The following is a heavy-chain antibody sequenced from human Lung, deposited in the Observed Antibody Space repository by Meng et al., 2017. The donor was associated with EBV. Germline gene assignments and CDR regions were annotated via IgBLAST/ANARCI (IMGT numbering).Heavy chain of an antibody. CDR3: ARSSFSSGWYVGNY. V-gene: IGHV1-69*01. CDR2: IIPMFGTA. Sequence: QVQLVQSGAEVKKPGSSVNVSCKASGGNFSNYAVNWVRQAPGQGLEWMGGIIPMFGTAKYAQKFQGRGTIPADESTKTAYMELSSLRSEDTAVYYCARSSFSSGWYVGNYWGQGTLVTVSS. CDR1: GGNFSNYA. D-gene: IGHD6-19*01. J-gene: IGHJ4*02.